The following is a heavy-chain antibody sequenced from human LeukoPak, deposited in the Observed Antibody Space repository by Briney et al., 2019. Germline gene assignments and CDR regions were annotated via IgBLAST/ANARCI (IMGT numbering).Heavy chain of an antibody. CDR3: ARGRGRVRYYYYYYMDV. CDR1: GGSISSSSYY. CDR2: INHSGST. J-gene: IGHJ6*03. Sequence: PSETLSLTCTVSGGSISSSSYYWSWIRQPPGKGLEWIGEINHSGSTNYNPSLKSRVTISVDTSKNQFSLKLSSVTAADTAVYYCARGRGRVRYYYYYYMDVWGKGTTVTVSS. D-gene: IGHD1-1*01. V-gene: IGHV4-39*07.